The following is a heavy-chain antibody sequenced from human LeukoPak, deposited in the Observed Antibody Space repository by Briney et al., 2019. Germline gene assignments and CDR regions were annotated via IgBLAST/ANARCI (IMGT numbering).Heavy chain of an antibody. Sequence: GASVKVSCKASGYTFIGYYIHWVRQAPGQGLEWMGWINPNSGGTKNAQKFQGRVTTTRDRSISTVYMELSRLTSDDTAVYYCATSVPGEDTTYKYYYDSSGYLPYTFDIWGQGTMVIVSS. CDR1: GYTFIGYY. CDR3: ATSVPGEDTTYKYYYDSSGYLPYTFDI. CDR2: INPNSGGT. D-gene: IGHD3-22*01. J-gene: IGHJ3*02. V-gene: IGHV1-2*02.